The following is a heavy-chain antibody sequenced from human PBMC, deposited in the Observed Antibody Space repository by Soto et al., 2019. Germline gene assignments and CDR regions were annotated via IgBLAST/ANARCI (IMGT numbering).Heavy chain of an antibody. V-gene: IGHV1-69*01. CDR1: GGTFSSYA. CDR3: ASAEDTAMVTDYYYGMDV. CDR2: IIPIFGTA. Sequence: QVQLVQSGAEVKKPGSSVKVSCKASGGTFSSYASSWVRQAPGQGLEWMGGIIPIFGTANYAQKFQGRVTITADESTSTAYMELSSLRSEDTAVYYCASAEDTAMVTDYYYGMDVWGQGTTVTVSS. J-gene: IGHJ6*02. D-gene: IGHD5-18*01.